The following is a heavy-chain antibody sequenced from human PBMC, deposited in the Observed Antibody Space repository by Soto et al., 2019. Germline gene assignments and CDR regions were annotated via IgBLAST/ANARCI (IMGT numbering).Heavy chain of an antibody. J-gene: IGHJ3*02. CDR1: GFTFSSYA. CDR2: ISYDGSNI. Sequence: QVQLVESGGGVVQPGRSLRLSCAASGFTFSSYAMHWVRQAPGKGLEWVAVISYDGSNIYYADSVKGRFTISRDNSKNTADLQNKRLGAEDTAAHYCARDSRATGAGAFDIWGLGTMVTVSS. V-gene: IGHV3-30-3*01. CDR3: ARDSRATGAGAFDI. D-gene: IGHD1-26*01.